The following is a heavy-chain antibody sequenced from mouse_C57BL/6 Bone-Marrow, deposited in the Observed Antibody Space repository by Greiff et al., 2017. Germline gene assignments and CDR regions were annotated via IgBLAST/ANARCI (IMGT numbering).Heavy chain of an antibody. J-gene: IGHJ1*03. CDR2: IHPNSGST. Sequence: QVQLQQPGAELVKPGASVKLSCKASGYTFTSYWMHWVKQRPGQGLAWIGMIHPNSGSTNYNEKFKSKATLTVDKSSSTAYMQLSSLTSEDSAVYYCARGDYYGSSLWYFDVWGTGTTVTVSS. V-gene: IGHV1-64*01. CDR3: ARGDYYGSSLWYFDV. D-gene: IGHD1-1*01. CDR1: GYTFTSYW.